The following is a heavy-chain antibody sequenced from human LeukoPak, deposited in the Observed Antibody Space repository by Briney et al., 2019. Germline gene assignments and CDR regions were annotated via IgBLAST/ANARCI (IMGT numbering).Heavy chain of an antibody. CDR1: GGTFSSYA. J-gene: IGHJ3*01. CDR3: ARELGINAFDV. D-gene: IGHD1-26*01. V-gene: IGHV1-2*02. CDR2: IDPNSGVT. Sequence: VASVKVSCKASGGTFSSYAISWVRQAPGQGLEWMGWIDPNSGVTNFAQNFQGRLTMTTDTSISTAYMELSRLTSDDTTVYYCARELGINAFDVWGQGTLVTVSS.